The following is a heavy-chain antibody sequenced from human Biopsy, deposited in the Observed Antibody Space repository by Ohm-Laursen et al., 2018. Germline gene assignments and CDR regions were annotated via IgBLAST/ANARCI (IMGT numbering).Heavy chain of an antibody. CDR3: ARGSNDIGGLYFPR. D-gene: IGHD2/OR15-2a*01. CDR2: ISYTGYT. CDR1: GGSFTGHY. Sequence: PSETLSLTCTVSGGSFTGHYWSWTRQPPGKGLEWIGHISYTGYTSYNASLKSRVTISVDTSRNHFSLRLSSLTAEDTAVYYCARGSNDIGGLYFPRWGQGTLLTVSS. V-gene: IGHV4-59*11. J-gene: IGHJ4*02.